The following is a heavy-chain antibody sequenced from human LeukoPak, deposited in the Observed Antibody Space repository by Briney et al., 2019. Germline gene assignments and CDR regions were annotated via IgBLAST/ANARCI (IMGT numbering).Heavy chain of an antibody. CDR3: AKPMREGNYGDYLI. CDR1: GFTFSSYD. D-gene: IGHD4-17*01. Sequence: GGSLRLSCAASGFTFSSYDMSWVRQAPGKGLEWVSAITGSGGSTFYADSVKGRFTISRDNSKNTLFLQMASLRADDTAVYYCAKPMREGNYGDYLIWGQGTLVTVSS. J-gene: IGHJ4*02. CDR2: ITGSGGST. V-gene: IGHV3-23*01.